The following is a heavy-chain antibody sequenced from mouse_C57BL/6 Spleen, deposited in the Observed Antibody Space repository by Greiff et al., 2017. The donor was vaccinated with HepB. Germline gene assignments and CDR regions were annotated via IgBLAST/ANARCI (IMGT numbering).Heavy chain of an antibody. Sequence: DVMLVESGGDLVKPGGSLKLSCAASGFTFSSYGMSWVRQTPDKRLEWVATISSGGSYTYYPDSVKGRFTISRDNAKNTLYLQMSSLKSEDTAMYYCARHIGSPGYFDYWGQGTTLTVSS. V-gene: IGHV5-6*02. J-gene: IGHJ2*01. CDR3: ARHIGSPGYFDY. CDR1: GFTFSSYG. CDR2: ISSGGSYT.